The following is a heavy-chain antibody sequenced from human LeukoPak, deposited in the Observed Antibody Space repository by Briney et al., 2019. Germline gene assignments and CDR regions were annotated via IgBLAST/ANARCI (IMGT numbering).Heavy chain of an antibody. J-gene: IGHJ4*02. CDR1: GGSFSGDY. Sequence: SETLSLTCAVYGGSFSGDYWSWSREPPGKGVEWIGEINHSGSTNYNPSLKSRVTISVDTSENQFSLKLSSVTAADTAVYYCARAETIFGVPSFDYWGQGTLVTVSS. CDR2: INHSGST. D-gene: IGHD3-3*01. V-gene: IGHV4-34*01. CDR3: ARAETIFGVPSFDY.